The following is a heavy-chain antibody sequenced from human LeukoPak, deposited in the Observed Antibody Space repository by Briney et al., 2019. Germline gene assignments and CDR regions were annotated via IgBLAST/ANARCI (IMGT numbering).Heavy chain of an antibody. CDR1: GFTFSGFS. CDR2: IKQDGSER. D-gene: IGHD2-2*02. J-gene: IGHJ4*02. CDR3: ARDGLYCSSTSCYIDY. Sequence: GGSLRLSCAASGFTFSGFSMSWVRQSPTKGLEWVANIKQDGSERYYVDSVKGRFTISRDNAKNSLYLQMNSLRAEDTAVYYCARDGLYCSSTSCYIDYWGQGTLVTVSS. V-gene: IGHV3-7*01.